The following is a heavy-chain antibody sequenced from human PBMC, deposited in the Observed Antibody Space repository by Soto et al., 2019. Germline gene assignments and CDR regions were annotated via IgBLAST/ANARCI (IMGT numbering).Heavy chain of an antibody. V-gene: IGHV3-33*01. Sequence: GGSLRLSCAASGFTFSAYAMHWVRQGPGKGLEWVAGLWFDGNKKSYSDSVTGRFTISRDNSKNTLYLQMNSLRAEDTAAYYFARGNSSSSVYYYGMDVWGQGTTVTVSS. CDR1: GFTFSAYA. J-gene: IGHJ6*02. CDR3: ARGNSSSSVYYYGMDV. CDR2: LWFDGNKK. D-gene: IGHD6-6*01.